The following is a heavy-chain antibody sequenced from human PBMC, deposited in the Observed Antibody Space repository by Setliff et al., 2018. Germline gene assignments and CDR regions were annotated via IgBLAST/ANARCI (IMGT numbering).Heavy chain of an antibody. CDR3: ARPRGGVEGYFDY. CDR2: IYYSGST. D-gene: IGHD2-15*01. CDR1: GGSISSSSYY. J-gene: IGHJ4*02. Sequence: ASETLSLTCTVSGGSISSSSYYWGWIRQPPGKGLEWIGSIYYSGSTYYNPSLKSRVTISMDTSKNQFSLKLGSVTAADTAVYYCARPRGGVEGYFDYWGQGTLVTVSS. V-gene: IGHV4-39*01.